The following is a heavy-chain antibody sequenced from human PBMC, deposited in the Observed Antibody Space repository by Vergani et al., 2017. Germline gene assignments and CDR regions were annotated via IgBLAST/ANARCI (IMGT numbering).Heavy chain of an antibody. Sequence: QITLKESGPTLVKPTQTLTLTCPFSGFSLTTRGVAVGWIRQPPGKALGWLAIVFSDDDKRYSPSLRNRVTITSDTSRNQVVLTMTNIDPVDTATYYCTHRPDCSVGHCYDDYWGQGTLVTVSS. CDR1: GFSLTTRGVA. CDR3: THRPDCSVGHCYDDY. CDR2: VFSDDDK. V-gene: IGHV2-5*02. D-gene: IGHD2-15*01. J-gene: IGHJ4*02.